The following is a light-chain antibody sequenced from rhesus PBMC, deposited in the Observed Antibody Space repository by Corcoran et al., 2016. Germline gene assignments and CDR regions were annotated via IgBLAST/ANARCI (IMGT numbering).Light chain of an antibody. CDR2: GAS. J-gene: IGKJ4*01. CDR3: QQDYSLPPT. Sequence: EIVMTQSPATLSLSPGEGATLSCRASQSVTSSLAWYQQKPGQAPNLLIYGASSRATGIPYRFSGSGSGTDFTLTISSLEPEDVGVYFCQQDYSLPPTFGGGTKVELK. V-gene: IGKV3-42*01. CDR1: QSVTSS.